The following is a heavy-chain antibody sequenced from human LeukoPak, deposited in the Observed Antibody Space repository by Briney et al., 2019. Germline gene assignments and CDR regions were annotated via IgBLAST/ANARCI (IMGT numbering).Heavy chain of an antibody. Sequence: ASVKVSCKASGYTFTSYYMHWVRQAPGQGPEWMGIINPSGGSTSYAQKFQGRVTMTRDMSTSTVYMELSSLRSEDTAVYYCARGYCSGGSCILYYYYYYMDVWGKGTTVTVSS. V-gene: IGHV1-46*01. J-gene: IGHJ6*03. CDR2: INPSGGST. CDR3: ARGYCSGGSCILYYYYYYMDV. CDR1: GYTFTSYY. D-gene: IGHD2-15*01.